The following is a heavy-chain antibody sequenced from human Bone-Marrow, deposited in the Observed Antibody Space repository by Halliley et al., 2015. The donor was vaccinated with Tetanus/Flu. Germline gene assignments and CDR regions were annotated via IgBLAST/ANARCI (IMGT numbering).Heavy chain of an antibody. J-gene: IGHJ5*02. CDR2: IFYTGNT. CDR1: GGSISSYY. D-gene: IGHD3-16*02. Sequence: TLSLTCTVSGGSISSYYWTWIRQPPGKGLEWIGDIFYTGNTNYNPSLESRVTTSLEMSKNQFSLNLRSVTAADTAVYYCATVKRDHLRLSELSFGAWGQGTLVTVSS. CDR3: ATVKRDHLRLSELSFGA. V-gene: IGHV4-59*01.